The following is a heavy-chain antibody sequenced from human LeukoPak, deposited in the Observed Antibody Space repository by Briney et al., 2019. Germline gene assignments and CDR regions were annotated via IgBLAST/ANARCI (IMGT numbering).Heavy chain of an antibody. J-gene: IGHJ4*02. CDR1: GGTFSSYA. Sequence: GASVKVSCKASGGTFSSYAISWVRQAPGQGLEWMGGIIPIFGTANYAQKFQGRVTMTRDTSISTAYMELSRLRSDDTAVYYCARDGLLLWFGDHPPHWGQGTLVTVSS. V-gene: IGHV1-69*05. D-gene: IGHD3-10*01. CDR2: IIPIFGTA. CDR3: ARDGLLLWFGDHPPH.